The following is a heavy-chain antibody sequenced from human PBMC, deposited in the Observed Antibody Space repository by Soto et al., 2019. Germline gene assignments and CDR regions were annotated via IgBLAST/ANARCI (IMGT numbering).Heavy chain of an antibody. D-gene: IGHD5-18*01. CDR2: ITPIYPTT. CDR3: PRITRHSFPTSHELDS. J-gene: IGHJ1*01. CDR1: GGTFYTYT. V-gene: IGHV1-69*13. Sequence: GASLKVSCKASGGTFYTYTFSWVRQAPGQGLEWMGSITPIYPTTNYAEKFQGTLTVTEHGSTNTAYMELNSLTSEDTAVYYSPRITRHSFPTSHELDSWRQRPPVTVSS.